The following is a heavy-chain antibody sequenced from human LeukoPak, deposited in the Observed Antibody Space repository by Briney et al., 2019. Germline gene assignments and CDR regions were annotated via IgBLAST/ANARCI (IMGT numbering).Heavy chain of an antibody. CDR3: TRRSGHFDY. V-gene: IGHV3-73*01. CDR2: IRSKANSYAT. CDR1: GFTFSGSA. Sequence: GGSLRLSCAASGFTFSGSAMHWVRQASGKGLEWVGRIRSKANSYATAYAASVKGRFTISRDDSKNTAYLQMNNLKTEDTAVYYCTRRSGHFDYWGQGTLVTVSS. J-gene: IGHJ4*02.